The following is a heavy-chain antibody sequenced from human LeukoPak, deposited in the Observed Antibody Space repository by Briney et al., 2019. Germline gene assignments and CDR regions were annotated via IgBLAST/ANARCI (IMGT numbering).Heavy chain of an antibody. CDR1: GFAVGSNY. Sequence: GGSLRLSCVASGFAVGSNYMSWVRQAPGKGLEWVSLIYSGGAIRYADSVKGRFTISRDSSKNTLYLQMNSLRAEDTAMYYCASGYRYGNYWGQGTLVTVSS. CDR2: IYSGGAI. J-gene: IGHJ4*02. V-gene: IGHV3-53*01. CDR3: ASGYRYGNY. D-gene: IGHD5-18*01.